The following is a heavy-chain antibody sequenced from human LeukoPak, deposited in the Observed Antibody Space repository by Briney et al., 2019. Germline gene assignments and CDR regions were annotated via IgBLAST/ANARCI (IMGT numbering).Heavy chain of an antibody. V-gene: IGHV3-43*01. D-gene: IGHD3-22*01. CDR3: VKDLSYESSGHVLEY. Sequence: GGSLRLSCVASGFTFEDYTMHWVRQAPGKTLEWVSLISWDGTTYYTDSVRGRFTISRDNSKNSLYLQMDTLRSEDTAFYYCVKDLSYESSGHVLEYWGQGTLVTVSS. J-gene: IGHJ4*02. CDR1: GFTFEDYT. CDR2: ISWDGTT.